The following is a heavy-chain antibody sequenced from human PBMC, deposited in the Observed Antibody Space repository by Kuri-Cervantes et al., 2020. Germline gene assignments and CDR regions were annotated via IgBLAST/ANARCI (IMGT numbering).Heavy chain of an antibody. V-gene: IGHV4-4*02. Sequence: SETLSLTCTVSGGTVMSGVWWSWVRQPPGKGLEWIGEVHASGSTYYNPSLESRVTISVDTSKNQFSLKLSSVTAADTAVYYCARGTIFGVVTKFDPWGQGTLVTVSS. J-gene: IGHJ5*02. CDR2: VHASGST. CDR3: ARGTIFGVVTKFDP. D-gene: IGHD3-3*01. CDR1: GGTVMSGVW.